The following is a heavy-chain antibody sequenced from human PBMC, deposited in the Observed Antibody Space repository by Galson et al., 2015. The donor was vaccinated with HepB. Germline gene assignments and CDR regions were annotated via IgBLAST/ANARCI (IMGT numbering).Heavy chain of an antibody. CDR3: AREREWGYYYGSGSHVGPRYYYGMDV. Sequence: SLRLSCAASGFTFSSYSMNWVRQAPGKGLEWVSSISSSSSYIYYADSVKGRFTISRDNAKNSLYLQMNSLRAEDTAVYYCAREREWGYYYGSGSHVGPRYYYGMDVWGQGTTVTVSS. J-gene: IGHJ6*02. V-gene: IGHV3-21*01. CDR1: GFTFSSYS. CDR2: ISSSSSYI. D-gene: IGHD3-10*01.